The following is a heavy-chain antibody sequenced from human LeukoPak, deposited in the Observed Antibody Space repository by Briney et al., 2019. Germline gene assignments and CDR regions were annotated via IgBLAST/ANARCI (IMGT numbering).Heavy chain of an antibody. CDR2: IYTSGST. D-gene: IGHD4-17*01. CDR3: ARVGYGEDAFDI. Sequence: SQTLSLTCTVSGGSISSGSYYWSWIRQPAGKGLEWIGRIYTSGSTNYNPSLKSRVTMSVDTSKNQFSLKLSSVTAADTAVYYCARVGYGEDAFDIWGQGTMVTVSS. CDR1: GGSISSGSYY. V-gene: IGHV4-61*02. J-gene: IGHJ3*02.